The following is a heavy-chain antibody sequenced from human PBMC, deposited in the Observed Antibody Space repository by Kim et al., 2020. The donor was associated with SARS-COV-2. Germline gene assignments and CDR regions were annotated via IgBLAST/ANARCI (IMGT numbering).Heavy chain of an antibody. Sequence: GGSLRLSCTASGFTFGDYAMSWVRQAPGKGLEWVGFIRSKAYGGTTEYAASVKGRFTISRDDSKSIAYLQMNSLKTEDTAVYYCTRAWGSGHGIYFDYWGQGTLVTVSS. J-gene: IGHJ4*02. CDR2: IRSKAYGGTT. CDR3: TRAWGSGHGIYFDY. V-gene: IGHV3-49*04. D-gene: IGHD3-10*01. CDR1: GFTFGDYA.